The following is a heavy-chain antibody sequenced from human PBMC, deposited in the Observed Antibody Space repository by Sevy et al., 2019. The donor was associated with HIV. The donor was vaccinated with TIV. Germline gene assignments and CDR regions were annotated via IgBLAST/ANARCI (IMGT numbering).Heavy chain of an antibody. Sequence: GGSLRLSCAASGFTFSSYAMSWVRQAPGKGLEWVSAISGSGGSTYYADSVKGRFTISRDNSKNTLYLQMNSLRAEDTAVYYCTTRERESGDYYDSSGYYIYWGQGTLVTVSS. CDR3: TTRERESGDYYDSSGYYIY. J-gene: IGHJ4*02. D-gene: IGHD3-22*01. CDR2: ISGSGGST. CDR1: GFTFSSYA. V-gene: IGHV3-23*01.